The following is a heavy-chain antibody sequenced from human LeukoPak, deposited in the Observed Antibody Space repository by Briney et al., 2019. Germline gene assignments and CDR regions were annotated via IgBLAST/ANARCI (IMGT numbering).Heavy chain of an antibody. D-gene: IGHD3-9*01. Sequence: SETLSLTCAVYGGSFSGYYWSWIRQPPGKGLEWIGEINHSGSTNYNPSLKSRVTIPVDTSKNQFSLKLSSVTAADTAVYYCARGPLRYFDWLLSGGPFDYWGQGTLVTVSS. CDR1: GGSFSGYY. CDR2: INHSGST. J-gene: IGHJ4*02. V-gene: IGHV4-34*01. CDR3: ARGPLRYFDWLLSGGPFDY.